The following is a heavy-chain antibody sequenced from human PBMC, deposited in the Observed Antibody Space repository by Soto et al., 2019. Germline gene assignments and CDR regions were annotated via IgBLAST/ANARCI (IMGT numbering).Heavy chain of an antibody. CDR2: IIPMFDTP. V-gene: IGHV1-69*01. J-gene: IGHJ4*02. Sequence: QVQLVQSATEVKQPGSAVKFSCKASGGTFNTYALNWVRQAPGQGLEWMGGIIPMFDTPRYAQKFQGRVTITVDESTTTAYMELSSLRSDDTDVYYCTRSIGSGGVIGGFDYWGQGTLVTVSS. CDR1: GGTFNTYA. D-gene: IGHD3-16*02. CDR3: TRSIGSGGVIGGFDY.